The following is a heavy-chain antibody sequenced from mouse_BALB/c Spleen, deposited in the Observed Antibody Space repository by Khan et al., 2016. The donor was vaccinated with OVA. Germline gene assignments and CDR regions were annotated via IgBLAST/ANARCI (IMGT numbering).Heavy chain of an antibody. CDR1: GFTFSSFG. CDR3: ARSMISTWYFDV. V-gene: IGHV5-17*02. D-gene: IGHD2-4*01. Sequence: EVELVESGGGLVQPGGSRKLSCAASGFTFSSFGLHWVRQAPEKGLEWVAYISSGNATIYYADIVKGRFTISRDNPKNTLLLQKTSLRSEETAMSYCARSMISTWYFDVWGAGTTVTVSS. J-gene: IGHJ1*01. CDR2: ISSGNATI.